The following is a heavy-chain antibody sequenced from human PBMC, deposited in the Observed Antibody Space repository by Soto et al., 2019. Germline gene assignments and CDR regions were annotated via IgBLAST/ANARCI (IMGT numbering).Heavy chain of an antibody. J-gene: IGHJ4*02. CDR1: GFTFSSYG. CDR3: AKDRYSGTYPTDFDY. CDR2: ISYDGGNE. Sequence: QVQLVQSGGGVVQPGRSLRLSCAGSGFTFSSYGIHWVRQAPGKGLEWVALISYDGGNEKYTESVKVRFTISRDDSHNVSYLQMSSLRTEDTAMYYCAKDRYSGTYPTDFDYWGQGSLVTVSS. D-gene: IGHD1-26*01. V-gene: IGHV3-30*18.